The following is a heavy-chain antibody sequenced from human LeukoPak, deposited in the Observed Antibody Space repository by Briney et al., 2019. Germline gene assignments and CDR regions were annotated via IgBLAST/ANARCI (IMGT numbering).Heavy chain of an antibody. J-gene: IGHJ4*02. CDR3: ARDLRDGYSSFDY. V-gene: IGHV1-69*05. D-gene: IGHD5-24*01. CDR2: IIPIFGTA. Sequence: GSSVXXXXXXXXXTFSSYXXXWVRQAPGQGLXWXGRIIPIFGTANYAQKFQGRVTITTDESTSTAYMELSSLRSEDTAVYYCARDLRDGYSSFDYWGQGTLVTVSS. CDR1: XXTFSSYX.